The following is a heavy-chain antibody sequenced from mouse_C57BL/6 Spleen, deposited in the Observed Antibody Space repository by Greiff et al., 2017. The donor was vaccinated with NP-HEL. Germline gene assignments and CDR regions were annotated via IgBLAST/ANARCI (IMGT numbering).Heavy chain of an antibody. Sequence: EVMLVESGGGLVKPGGSLKLSCAASGFTFSSYTMSWVRQTPEKRLEWVATISGGGGNTYYPDSVKGRFTISRDNAKNTLYLQMSSLRSEDTALYYCAYHYYGSSPWFAYWGQGTLVTVSA. V-gene: IGHV5-9*01. CDR2: ISGGGGNT. D-gene: IGHD1-1*01. J-gene: IGHJ3*01. CDR1: GFTFSSYT. CDR3: AYHYYGSSPWFAY.